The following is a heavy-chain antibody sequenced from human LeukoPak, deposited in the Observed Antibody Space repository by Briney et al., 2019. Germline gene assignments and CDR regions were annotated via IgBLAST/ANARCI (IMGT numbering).Heavy chain of an antibody. Sequence: GASVKVSCKASGFTFTSSAVQWVRQARGQRLEWIGWIVVGSGNTNYAQKFQERVTITRDMSTSTAYMELSSLRSEDTAVYYCAAESPSNSSSTYFDYWGQGTLVIVSS. CDR1: GFTFTSSA. CDR3: AAESPSNSSSTYFDY. J-gene: IGHJ4*02. CDR2: IVVGSGNT. V-gene: IGHV1-58*01. D-gene: IGHD6-13*01.